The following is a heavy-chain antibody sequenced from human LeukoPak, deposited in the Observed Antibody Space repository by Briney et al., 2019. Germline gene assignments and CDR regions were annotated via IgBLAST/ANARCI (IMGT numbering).Heavy chain of an antibody. J-gene: IGHJ4*02. CDR1: GGSISSYY. Sequence: PSETLSLTCTVSGGSISSYYWSWIRQPPGKGLEWIGEINHSGSTNYNPSLKSRVTISVDTSKNQFSLKLSSVTAADTAVYYCAVWELLKTHFDYWGQGTLVTVSS. CDR3: AVWELLKTHFDY. CDR2: INHSGST. V-gene: IGHV4-34*01. D-gene: IGHD1-26*01.